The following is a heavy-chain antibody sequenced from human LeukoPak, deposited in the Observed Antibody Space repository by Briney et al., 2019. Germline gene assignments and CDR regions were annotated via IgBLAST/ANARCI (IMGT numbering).Heavy chain of an antibody. V-gene: IGHV1-2*02. J-gene: IGHJ4*02. CDR2: INPNSGGT. Sequence: ASVKVSCKASGYTFTGYYMHWVRQAPGQGLEWMGWINPNSGGTNYAQKLQGRVTMTTDTSTSTAYMELRSLRSDDTAVYYCARDLWYYDSSGYYGGGADYWGQGTLVTVSS. CDR1: GYTFTGYY. D-gene: IGHD3-22*01. CDR3: ARDLWYYDSSGYYGGGADY.